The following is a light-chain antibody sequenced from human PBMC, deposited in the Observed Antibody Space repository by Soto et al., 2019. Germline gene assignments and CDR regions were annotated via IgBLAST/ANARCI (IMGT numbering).Light chain of an antibody. CDR2: SNN. CDR1: RSNIGTNT. Sequence: QSVLTQPPSASGTPGQRVTISCSGSRSNIGTNTVTWYQQLPGMAPKLLIHSNNQRPSGVPDRFSGSKSGTSASLAISGLQSEDEDDYYCAAWDVSFVVFGGGTKLTVL. CDR3: AAWDVSFVV. J-gene: IGLJ2*01. V-gene: IGLV1-44*01.